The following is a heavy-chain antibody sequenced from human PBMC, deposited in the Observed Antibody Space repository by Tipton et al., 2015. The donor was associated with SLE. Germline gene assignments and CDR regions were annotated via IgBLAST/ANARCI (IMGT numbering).Heavy chain of an antibody. CDR3: ARGYGPVVS. Sequence: LRLSCAVYGGSFSGYYWSWIRQPPGKGLEWIGEINHSASTNYNPSLKSRVTISVDTSKNQFSLKLSSVTAADTAVYYCARGYGPVVSWGQGTLVTVSS. D-gene: IGHD4-17*01. V-gene: IGHV4-34*01. J-gene: IGHJ4*02. CDR2: INHSAST. CDR1: GGSFSGYY.